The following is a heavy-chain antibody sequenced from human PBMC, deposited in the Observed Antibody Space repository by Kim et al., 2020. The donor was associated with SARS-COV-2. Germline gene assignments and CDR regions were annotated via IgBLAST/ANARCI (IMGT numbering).Heavy chain of an antibody. D-gene: IGHD3-10*01. Sequence: GESLKISCKGSGYNFTNFWIGWVRQMPGKGLEWMGIIYPGDSDTRYSPSFQGQVTISADKSITTAYLQWSSLKASDTAVYYCARRSGSGSYYGGPPDYWGQGTLVTVPS. CDR1: GYNFTNFW. CDR3: ARRSGSGSYYGGPPDY. V-gene: IGHV5-51*01. J-gene: IGHJ4*02. CDR2: IYPGDSDT.